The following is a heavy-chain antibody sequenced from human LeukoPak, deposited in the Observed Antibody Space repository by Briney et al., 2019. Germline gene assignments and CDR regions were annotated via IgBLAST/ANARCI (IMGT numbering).Heavy chain of an antibody. D-gene: IGHD3-10*01. CDR2: IYNSGNN. J-gene: IGHJ4*02. CDR3: ATRGY. CDR1: GGSISSYY. V-gene: IGHV4-59*08. Sequence: SETLSLTCTVSGGSISSYYWSWVRQPPGKGLEWVGYIYNSGNNHYNSSLKSRVTISIDTSKNQFSLKLASVTAADTAAYYCATRGYWGQGTLVAVSS.